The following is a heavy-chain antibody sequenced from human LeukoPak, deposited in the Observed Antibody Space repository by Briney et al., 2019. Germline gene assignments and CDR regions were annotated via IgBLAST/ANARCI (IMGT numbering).Heavy chain of an antibody. V-gene: IGHV3-33*01. Sequence: GGSLRLSCAASGFTFSSYGMHWVRQAPGKGLEWVAVIWYDGTNKYYADSVKGRFTISRDNSKNTLYLQMNSLRAEDTAVYYCARDRLSRQWLLIDNWGQGTLVTVSS. CDR2: IWYDGTNK. CDR3: ARDRLSRQWLLIDN. CDR1: GFTFSSYG. J-gene: IGHJ4*02. D-gene: IGHD3-22*01.